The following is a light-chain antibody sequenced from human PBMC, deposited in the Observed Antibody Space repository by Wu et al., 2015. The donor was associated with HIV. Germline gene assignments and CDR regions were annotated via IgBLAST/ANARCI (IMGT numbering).Light chain of an antibody. CDR2: GAS. J-gene: IGKJ1*01. CDR1: QSVSSN. V-gene: IGKV3-15*01. CDR3: QQYNNWPPGT. Sequence: EIVMTQSPATLSVSPGERATLSCRASQSVSSNLAWYQQKPGQAPRLLIYGASTRATGIPARFSGSGSGTEFTLTISSMQSEDFAVYYCQQYNNWPPGTFGPRDQGRKSN.